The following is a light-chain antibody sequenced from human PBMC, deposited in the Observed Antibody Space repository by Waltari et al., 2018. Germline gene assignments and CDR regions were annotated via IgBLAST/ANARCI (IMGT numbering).Light chain of an antibody. CDR3: QSYDTSLSVV. J-gene: IGLJ3*02. CDR2: GSS. Sequence: QSVLTQPPSVSGAPWQRVTISCTGSGSNIGAGYDVHWYQQLPRAAPKLLIYGSSTRPVGVPDRFFGSTSGTSASLVITGLQAEDEADYYCQSYDTSLSVVFGGGTKLTVL. CDR1: GSNIGAGYD. V-gene: IGLV1-40*01.